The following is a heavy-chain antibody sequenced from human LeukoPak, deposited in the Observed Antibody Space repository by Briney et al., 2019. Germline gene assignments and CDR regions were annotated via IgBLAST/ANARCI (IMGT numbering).Heavy chain of an antibody. CDR3: LEGKGYYGI. V-gene: IGHV3-7*01. CDR2: IKQDGSEK. J-gene: IGHJ4*02. CDR1: GFSFSTYW. Sequence: GGSLRLSCAASGFSFSTYWMSWVRQAPGKRPEWMANIKQDGSEKYYVDSVKGRFTISRNNAKNSLFLQMKSLRAEDKAIFYCLEGKGYYGIRGQGTLVTVSS. D-gene: IGHD3-10*01.